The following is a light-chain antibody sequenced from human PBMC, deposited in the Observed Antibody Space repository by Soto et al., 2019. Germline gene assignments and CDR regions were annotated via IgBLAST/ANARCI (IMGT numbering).Light chain of an antibody. CDR1: QTITT. CDR3: QQRSNWPRT. V-gene: IGKV3-11*01. Sequence: VLTPSPCTLSLSPGERATLSCRASQTITTLAWYQRKPGQAPRLLIYDVSNRATGIPARFSGSGSGTDFTLTISSLEPEDFAVYYCQQRSNWPRTFGQRTKVDI. CDR2: DVS. J-gene: IGKJ1*01.